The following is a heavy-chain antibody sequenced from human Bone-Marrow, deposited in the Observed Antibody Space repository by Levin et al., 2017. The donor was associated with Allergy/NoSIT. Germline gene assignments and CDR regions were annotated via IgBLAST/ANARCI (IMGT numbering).Heavy chain of an antibody. CDR2: TWFDGVHE. CDR1: GFSVSSYG. J-gene: IGHJ3*01. D-gene: IGHD6-19*01. CDR3: ARDKVSQWLYVGIFDV. Sequence: AGGSLRLSCAASGFSVSSYGMHWVRQVPGKGLEWVGVTWFDGVHEECAASVRGRFTISRDNSKNILYLQMNSLRDEDAGVYYCARDKVSQWLYVGIFDVWGQVTVVTVSS. V-gene: IGHV3-33*01.